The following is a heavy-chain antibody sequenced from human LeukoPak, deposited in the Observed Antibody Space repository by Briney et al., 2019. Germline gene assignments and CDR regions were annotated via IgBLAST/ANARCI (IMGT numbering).Heavy chain of an antibody. CDR2: ISGSGGST. CDR1: GFTFSSYA. J-gene: IGHJ4*02. CDR3: AKSAARIHIVVVPATDY. V-gene: IGHV3-23*01. D-gene: IGHD2-2*01. Sequence: GGSLRLSCAASGFTFSSYAMSWVRQAPGKGLEWVSAISGSGGSTYYADSVKGRFTISRDNSKNTLYLQMNSLRAEDTAVYYCAKSAARIHIVVVPATDYWGQGTLVTVSS.